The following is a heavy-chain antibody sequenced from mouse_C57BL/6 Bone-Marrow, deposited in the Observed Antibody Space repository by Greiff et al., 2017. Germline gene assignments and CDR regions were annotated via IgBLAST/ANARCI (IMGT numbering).Heavy chain of an antibody. V-gene: IGHV5-15*01. J-gene: IGHJ4*01. D-gene: IGHD2-4*01. CDR2: ISNLAYSI. CDR3: ARHGMITTAYYYAMDY. CDR1: GFTFSDYG. Sequence: EVKLMESGGGLVQPGGSLKLSCAASGFTFSDYGMAWVRQAPRKGPEWVAFISNLAYSIYYADTVTGRFTISRENAKNTLYLEMSSLRSEDTAMYYCARHGMITTAYYYAMDYWGQGTSVTVSS.